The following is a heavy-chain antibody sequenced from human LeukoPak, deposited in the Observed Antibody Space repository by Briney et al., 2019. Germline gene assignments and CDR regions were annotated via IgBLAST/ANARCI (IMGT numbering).Heavy chain of an antibody. CDR1: GYTFTGYY. D-gene: IGHD5-18*01. J-gene: IGHJ3*02. V-gene: IGHV1-2*02. Sequence: ASVKVSCKASGYTFTGYYMHWVRQAPGQGLEWMGWINPNSGGTNYAQKFQGRVTMTRDTSISTAYMELSRLRSEDTAVYYCARVRVPMDTGPVDAFDIWGQGTMVTVSS. CDR2: INPNSGGT. CDR3: ARVRVPMDTGPVDAFDI.